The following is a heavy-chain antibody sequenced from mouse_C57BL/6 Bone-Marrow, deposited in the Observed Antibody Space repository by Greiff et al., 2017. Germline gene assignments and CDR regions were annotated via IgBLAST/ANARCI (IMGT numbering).Heavy chain of an antibody. Sequence: VQLQQPGAELVKPGASVKLSCKASGYTFTSYWMHWVKQRPGQGLEWIGMIHPNNGGTNYNEKFKSKATLTVDKSSSTAYMQLSSLTSEDSAVYYCARSGSYYDWFLDGWGKGTTLTVSS. CDR2: IHPNNGGT. CDR1: GYTFTSYW. J-gene: IGHJ1*03. V-gene: IGHV1-64*01. CDR3: ARSGSYYDWFLDG. D-gene: IGHD2-1*01.